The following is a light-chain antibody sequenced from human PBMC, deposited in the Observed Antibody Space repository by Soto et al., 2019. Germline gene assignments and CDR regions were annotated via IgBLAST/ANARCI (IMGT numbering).Light chain of an antibody. CDR2: EVS. CDR1: SSDVGAYNY. Sequence: QSVLTQPASVSGSPGQSLTISCPGTSSDVGAYNYVSWYQQHPGKAPKVMIYEVSNRPSGVSNRFSGSKSGNTASLTISGLQAEDEADYYCSSYTSSSIFVFGTGTKVTVL. V-gene: IGLV2-14*01. J-gene: IGLJ1*01. CDR3: SSYTSSSIFV.